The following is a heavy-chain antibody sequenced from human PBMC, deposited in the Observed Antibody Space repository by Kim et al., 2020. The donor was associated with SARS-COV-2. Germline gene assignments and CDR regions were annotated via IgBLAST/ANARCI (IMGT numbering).Heavy chain of an antibody. CDR3: ARNRLSDDAFDI. J-gene: IGHJ3*02. Sequence: SAQKFQGGVTITADDSTSTAYMELSSLRSEDTAVYYCARNRLSDDAFDIWGQGTMVTVSS. D-gene: IGHD3-16*02. V-gene: IGHV1-69*01.